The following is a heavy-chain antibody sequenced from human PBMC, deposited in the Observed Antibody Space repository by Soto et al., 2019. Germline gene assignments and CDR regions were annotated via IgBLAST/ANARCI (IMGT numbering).Heavy chain of an antibody. CDR2: INNDGSST. Sequence: EVQLVESGGDLVQPGGSLRLSCAASGFTFSSYWLHWVRQAPGKGLVWVSRINNDGSSTSDAESVKGRFTISRDNDKNKLYLQMNSMRDEETAVYYCEREGGADAFDIWGHGTMVTVSS. CDR3: EREGGADAFDI. CDR1: GFTFSSYW. J-gene: IGHJ3*02. V-gene: IGHV3-74*01.